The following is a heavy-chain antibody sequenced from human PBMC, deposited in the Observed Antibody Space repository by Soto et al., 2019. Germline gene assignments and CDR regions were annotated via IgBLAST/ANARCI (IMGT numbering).Heavy chain of an antibody. D-gene: IGHD3-3*01. V-gene: IGHV3-74*01. CDR1: GFTFSSYW. Sequence: GGSLRLSCAASGFTFSSYWMHWVRQAPGKGLVWVSRINSDGSSTSYADSVKGRFTISRDNAKNTLYVQMNSLRAEDTAVYYCAKVISRPPSAIFGVVIIGYFDYWGQGTLVTVSS. J-gene: IGHJ4*02. CDR2: INSDGSST. CDR3: AKVISRPPSAIFGVVIIGYFDY.